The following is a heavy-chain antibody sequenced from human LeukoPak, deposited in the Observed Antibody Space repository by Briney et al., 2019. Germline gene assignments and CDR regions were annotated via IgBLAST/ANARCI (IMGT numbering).Heavy chain of an antibody. CDR1: IFTFSNYP. CDR2: ITDRGDDT. J-gene: IGHJ4*02. CDR3: AKGKRGNYDY. V-gene: IGHV3-23*01. Sequence: GGSLRLSCAACIFTFSNYPMTLVRPAPGKGLEGVSAITDRGDDTYYADSVKCRFTISRDNSKNTLYLQMISLNAKDTAVYFCAKGKRGNYDYWGQGTLVTVSS. D-gene: IGHD1-26*01.